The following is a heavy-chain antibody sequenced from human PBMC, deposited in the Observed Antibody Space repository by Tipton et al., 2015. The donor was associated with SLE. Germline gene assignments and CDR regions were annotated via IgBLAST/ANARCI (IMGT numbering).Heavy chain of an antibody. V-gene: IGHV1-2*06. CDR2: INPNSGGT. CDR1: GYTFTGYY. Sequence: QSGAEVKKPGASVKVSCKASGYTFTGYYMHWVRQAPGQGLEWMGRINPNSGGTNYAQKFQGRVTMTRDTSISTAYMELSRLRSEETSGYGGVIENAGRGALCYDYCGRDVGGQGTTVPVSS. J-gene: IGHJ6*02. CDR3: VIENAGRGALCYDYCGRDV. D-gene: IGHD1-1*01.